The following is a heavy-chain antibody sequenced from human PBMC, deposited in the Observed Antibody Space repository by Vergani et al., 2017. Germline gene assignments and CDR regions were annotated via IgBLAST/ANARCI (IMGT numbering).Heavy chain of an antibody. CDR2: ISGSGGST. V-gene: IGHV3-23*04. D-gene: IGHD2-2*01. CDR1: GFTFDDYG. CDR3: AKVDCSSTSCYEYYFDY. J-gene: IGHJ4*02. Sequence: EVQLVESGGGVVRPGGSLRLSCAASGFTFDDYGMSWVRQAPGKGLEWVSGISGSGGSTYYADSVKGRFTISRDNSKNTLYLQMNSLRAEDTAVYYCAKVDCSSTSCYEYYFDYWGQGTLVTVSS.